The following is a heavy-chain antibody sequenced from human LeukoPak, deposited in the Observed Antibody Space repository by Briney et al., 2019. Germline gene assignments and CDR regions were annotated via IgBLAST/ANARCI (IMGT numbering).Heavy chain of an antibody. D-gene: IGHD1-26*01. J-gene: IGHJ4*02. CDR2: INQDGSEK. CDR3: AKVGLVGATTRDRSYFDY. CDR1: GFTFSNYW. V-gene: IGHV3-7*01. Sequence: GGSLRLSCAASGFTFSNYWMSWVRQAPGKGLEWVANINQDGSEKYYVDSVKGRFTFSRDNAKKSLYLQMNSLRAEDTAVYYCAKVGLVGATTRDRSYFDYWGQGSLVTVSS.